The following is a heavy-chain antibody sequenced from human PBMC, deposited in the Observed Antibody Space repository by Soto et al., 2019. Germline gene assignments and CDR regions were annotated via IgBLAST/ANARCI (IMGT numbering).Heavy chain of an antibody. CDR1: NGSFSKYY. D-gene: IGHD3-10*01. CDR2: INQSGAT. V-gene: IGHV4-34*01. Sequence: QLQHWGAGLLKPSETLSLTCAGYNGSFSKYYWNWIRQSPGKGLEWIGEINQSGATNYNPSLKSRVTLSVDTSKNQFSLKLKSLTAADTAVYYCARGYYYASGSSFPYWGQGTLVTVSS. J-gene: IGHJ4*02. CDR3: ARGYYYASGSSFPY.